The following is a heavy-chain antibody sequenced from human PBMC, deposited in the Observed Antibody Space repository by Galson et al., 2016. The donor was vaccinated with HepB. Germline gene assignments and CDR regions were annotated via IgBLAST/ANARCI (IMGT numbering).Heavy chain of an antibody. CDR1: GFTFSSYW. V-gene: IGHV3-7*01. CDR2: IKQDGSEE. CDR3: AKGHSQTYYYYYGMDV. J-gene: IGHJ6*02. D-gene: IGHD1-26*01. Sequence: SLRLSCAASGFTFSSYWMSWVRQAPGKGLEWVANIKQDGSEEYYVDSVKGRFIISRDNSKNTLCLQMNSLRAEDTAVYFCAKGHSQTYYYYYGMDVWGQGTTVTVSS.